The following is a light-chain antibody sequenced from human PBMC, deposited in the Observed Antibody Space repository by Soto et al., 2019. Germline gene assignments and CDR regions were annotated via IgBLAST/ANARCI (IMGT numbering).Light chain of an antibody. J-gene: IGKJ1*01. CDR1: QNIGSY. CDR3: QQDYNLPP. CDR2: AAS. V-gene: IGKV1-27*01. Sequence: DIQMTQSPSSLSASVRDTVTITCRASQNIGSYLNWYQQKPGKVPKLLIYAASTLQSGVPSRFSGSGSGTDFTLTISSLQPEDFAVYYCQQDYNLPPFGQGTKVDIK.